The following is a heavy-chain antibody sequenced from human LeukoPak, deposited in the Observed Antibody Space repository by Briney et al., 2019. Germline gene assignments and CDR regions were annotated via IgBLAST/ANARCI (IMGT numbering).Heavy chain of an antibody. Sequence: SETLSLTCTVSDASISSSYFYWSWIRQPPGKGLEWIGNVFHSGSTHYSPSLKSRVTISVDTSRKQFSLRLSAATAADTAVYYCARQRGGSWVNDYWGQGTLVTVSS. CDR1: DASISSSYFY. D-gene: IGHD1-26*01. J-gene: IGHJ4*02. CDR3: ARQRGGSWVNDY. V-gene: IGHV4-39*01. CDR2: VFHSGST.